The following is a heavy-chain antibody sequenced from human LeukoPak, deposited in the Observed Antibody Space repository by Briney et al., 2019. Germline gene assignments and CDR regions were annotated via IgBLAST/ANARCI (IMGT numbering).Heavy chain of an antibody. CDR2: IFYSGST. CDR1: GGSLSSGYYY. V-gene: IGHV4-30-4*01. CDR3: ARGWELRYFDY. Sequence: SQSLSLTRTVSGGSLSSGYYYWNWLRQPPGKGLECIGYIFYSGSTYYNPSLKSRVTISGDTSKNQYSLKLSSVTAADTAVYYCARGWELRYFDYWGQGTLVTVSS. J-gene: IGHJ4*02. D-gene: IGHD4-23*01.